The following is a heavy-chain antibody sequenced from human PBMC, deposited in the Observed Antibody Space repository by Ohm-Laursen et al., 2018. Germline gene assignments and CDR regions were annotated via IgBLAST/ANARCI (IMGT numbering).Heavy chain of an antibody. V-gene: IGHV3-23*01. Sequence: SLRLSCAASGFTFSGYAMSWVRQAPGKGPEWVSIISGSGGNTYYADSVKGRFTVSSDNSKNTLYLQMNSLRAEDTAVYYCAKGRDVWGQGTTVTVSS. J-gene: IGHJ6*02. CDR1: GFTFSGYA. CDR2: ISGSGGNT. CDR3: AKGRDV.